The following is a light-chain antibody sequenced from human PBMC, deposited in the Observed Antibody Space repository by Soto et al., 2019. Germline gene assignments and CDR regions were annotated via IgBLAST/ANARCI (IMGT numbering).Light chain of an antibody. CDR2: GAS. J-gene: IGKJ1*01. CDR3: QQYGSSPWA. Sequence: EIVLTQSPCTLSLSPGERATLSCRASQSVSSSYLAWYQQKPGQAPRLLIYGASSRATGIPDRFSGSESGTDFTLTINRLEPEDFAVYYCQQYGSSPWAFGQGTKV. V-gene: IGKV3-20*01. CDR1: QSVSSSY.